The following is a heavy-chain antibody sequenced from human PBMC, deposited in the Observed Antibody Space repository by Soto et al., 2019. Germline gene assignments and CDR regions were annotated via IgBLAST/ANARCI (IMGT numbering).Heavy chain of an antibody. Sequence: QITLKESGPTLVKPTETLTLTCSVSGFSLSTSGRTLGWIRQPPGKAPVWLALGGQYSPSLQSRVTFTKDTPKNQVVLTLTDMDPADTATYYCTLRQDSSRGPIYWGQGILVTVSS. CDR2: GG. V-gene: IGHV2-5*01. D-gene: IGHD6-13*01. CDR1: GFSLSTSGRT. CDR3: TLRQDSSRGPIY. J-gene: IGHJ4*02.